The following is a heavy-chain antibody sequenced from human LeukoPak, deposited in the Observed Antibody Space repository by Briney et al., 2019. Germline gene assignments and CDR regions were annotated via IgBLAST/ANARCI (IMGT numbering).Heavy chain of an antibody. Sequence: VGSLRLSCAASGFTFSSYSMNCVRQAPGKGLECVSYISSVSRPISYADSVKGRFTISRENAKNSLYVQMNSLRDEDTAVYYCARDLDWAFDIWGQGRMVTVSS. D-gene: IGHD1-1*01. V-gene: IGHV3-48*02. J-gene: IGHJ3*02. CDR1: GFTFSSYS. CDR3: ARDLDWAFDI. CDR2: ISSVSRPI.